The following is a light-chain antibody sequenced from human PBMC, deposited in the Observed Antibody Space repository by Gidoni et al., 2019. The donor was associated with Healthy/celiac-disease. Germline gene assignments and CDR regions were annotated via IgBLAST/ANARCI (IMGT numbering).Light chain of an antibody. Sequence: EIVMTQSPATLSVSPGERATLSCRASQSVSSNLAGYQQKPGQAPRLLIYCASTRDTGIPARFSGSGSGTEFTLTISSLQSEDFAVYYCQQYNNWPQTFGQGTKVEIK. CDR3: QQYNNWPQT. CDR2: CAS. J-gene: IGKJ1*01. V-gene: IGKV3-15*01. CDR1: QSVSSN.